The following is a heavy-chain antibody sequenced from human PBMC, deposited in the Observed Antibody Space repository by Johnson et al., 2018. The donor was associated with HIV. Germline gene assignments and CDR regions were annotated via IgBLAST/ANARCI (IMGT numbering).Heavy chain of an antibody. CDR2: IKGDGSGQ. D-gene: IGHD2-21*01. V-gene: IGHV3-7*01. Sequence: EVQLVESGGGVVQPGRSLRLSCAASGFTFNNYWMSWVRQAPGKGLEWVATIKGDGSGQDYVDSVEGRFTISRDYAKNSLYVQMNSLRAEDTAVDYCARRMVVGYHALDFWGQGTVVSVPS. CDR1: GFTFNNYW. J-gene: IGHJ3*01. CDR3: ARRMVVGYHALDF.